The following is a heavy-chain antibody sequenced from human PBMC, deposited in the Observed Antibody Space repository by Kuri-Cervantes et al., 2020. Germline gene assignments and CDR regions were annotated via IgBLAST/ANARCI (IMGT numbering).Heavy chain of an antibody. Sequence: SGPTLVKPTQTLTLTCTFSGFSLSTNGVGVGWIRQPPGEALEWLALIYWSDDKRYSPSLKSRLTITKDTSKNQVVLTMTNMDPVDTATYYCAHTSPHXYGYGMDVWGQGTTVTVSS. J-gene: IGHJ6*02. V-gene: IGHV2-5*01. CDR2: IYWSDDK. CDR1: GFSLSTNGVG. D-gene: IGHD3-10*01. CDR3: AHTSPHXYGYGMDV.